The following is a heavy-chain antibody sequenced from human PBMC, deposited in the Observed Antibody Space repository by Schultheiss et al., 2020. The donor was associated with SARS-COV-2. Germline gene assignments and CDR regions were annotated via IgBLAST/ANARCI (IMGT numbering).Heavy chain of an antibody. CDR3: ARHDWYGAFLDY. V-gene: IGHV4-34*01. D-gene: IGHD3-9*01. J-gene: IGHJ4*02. Sequence: SETLSLTCSVYGEKGRGDYWSWIRQPPGKGLEWIGEINHSGSTNYNPSLKSRVTISVDKSKNQFSLKLSSVTAADTAVYYCARHDWYGAFLDYWGQGTLVTVSS. CDR1: GEKGRGDY. CDR2: INHSGST.